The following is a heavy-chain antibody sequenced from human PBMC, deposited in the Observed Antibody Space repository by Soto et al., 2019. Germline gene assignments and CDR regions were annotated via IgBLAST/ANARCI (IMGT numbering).Heavy chain of an antibody. CDR2: ISAYNGNT. D-gene: IGHD2-2*01. V-gene: IGHV1-18*01. CDR1: GYTFTSYG. CDR3: ARDPKLNIVVVPAAKKVAFDI. Sequence: GASVKVSCKASGYTFTSYGISWVRQAPGQGLEWMGWISAYNGNTNYAQKLQGRVTMTTDTSTSTAYMELRSLRSDDTAVYYCARDPKLNIVVVPAAKKVAFDIWGQGTMVTVSS. J-gene: IGHJ3*02.